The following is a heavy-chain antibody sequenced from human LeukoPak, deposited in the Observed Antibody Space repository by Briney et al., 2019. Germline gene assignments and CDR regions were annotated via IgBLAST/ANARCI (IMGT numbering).Heavy chain of an antibody. D-gene: IGHD6-13*01. CDR1: GGSFSGYY. Sequence: SETLSLTCAVYGGSFSGYYWSWIRQPPGKGLEWIGEINHSGSTNYNASLESRVTISVDTSKNQFPLKLSSVTAADTAVYCCARGVSIAAAGYRIFYFDYWGQGTLVTVSS. CDR2: INHSGST. J-gene: IGHJ4*02. V-gene: IGHV4-34*01. CDR3: ARGVSIAAAGYRIFYFDY.